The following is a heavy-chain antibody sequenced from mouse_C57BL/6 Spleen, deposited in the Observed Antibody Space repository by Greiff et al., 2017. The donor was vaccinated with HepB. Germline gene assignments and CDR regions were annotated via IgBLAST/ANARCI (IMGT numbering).Heavy chain of an antibody. J-gene: IGHJ3*01. CDR1: GYTFTDYY. CDR2: INPNNGGT. V-gene: IGHV1-26*01. Sequence: VQLKQSGPELVKPGASVKISCKASGYTFTDYYMNWVKQSHGKSLEWIGDINPNNGGTSYNQKFKGTATLTVDKSSSTAYMELRSLTSEDSAVYYCASGRTWFAYWGQGTLVTVSA. CDR3: ASGRTWFAY.